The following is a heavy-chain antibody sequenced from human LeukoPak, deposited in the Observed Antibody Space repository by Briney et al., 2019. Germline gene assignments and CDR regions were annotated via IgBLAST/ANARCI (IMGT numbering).Heavy chain of an antibody. D-gene: IGHD4-11*01. CDR2: VDPEDGGT. CDR3: ATYDFSNPFDY. J-gene: IGHJ4*02. CDR1: GYTFTDYY. Sequence: ASVKVSCKASGYTFTDYYMHWIQQAPGKGLEWVGRVDPEDGGTIYGDNFYDRVTITADTSTDTAYMELSSLRSEDTAVYYCATYDFSNPFDYWGQGTLVTVSS. V-gene: IGHV1-69-2*01.